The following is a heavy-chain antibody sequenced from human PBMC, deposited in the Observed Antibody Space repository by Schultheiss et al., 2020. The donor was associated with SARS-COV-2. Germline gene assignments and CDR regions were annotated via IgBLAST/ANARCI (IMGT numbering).Heavy chain of an antibody. CDR3: ARVGYSSSWTGGFDY. V-gene: IGHV3-33*08. CDR2: IWYDGSNK. Sequence: GGSLRLSCAASGISLSNSIMHWIRQSPGKGMEWVAVIWYDGSNKYYADSVKGRFTISRDNSKNTLYLQMNSLRAEDTAVYYCARVGYSSSWTGGFDYWGQGTLVTVSS. D-gene: IGHD6-13*01. J-gene: IGHJ4*02. CDR1: GISLSNSI.